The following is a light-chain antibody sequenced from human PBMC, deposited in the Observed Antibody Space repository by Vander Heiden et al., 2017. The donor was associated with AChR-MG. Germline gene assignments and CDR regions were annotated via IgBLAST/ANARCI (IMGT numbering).Light chain of an antibody. V-gene: IGKV1-27*01. CDR1: QGISSY. Sequence: DIQMTQSPSSLSASVGDRVTITCRASQGISSYLAWYQHKPGKVPKLLIYAASTLQSGVPSRFSGSGSGTDFTLTISSLQPEDVATYYCQKYNGVPLTFGQGTKVEIK. J-gene: IGKJ1*01. CDR2: AAS. CDR3: QKYNGVPLT.